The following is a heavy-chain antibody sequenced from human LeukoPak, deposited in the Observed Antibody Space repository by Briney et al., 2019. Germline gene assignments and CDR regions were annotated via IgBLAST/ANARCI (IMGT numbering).Heavy chain of an antibody. V-gene: IGHV3-64*01. D-gene: IGHD6-13*01. Sequence: GGSLRLSCAASGFTFSSYAMHWVRQAPGKGLEYVSAISSNGGSTYYANSVKGRFTISRDNAKNSLYLQMNSLRAEDTAVYYCARGYSSSWKYYFDYWGQGTLVTVSS. CDR3: ARGYSSSWKYYFDY. CDR2: ISSNGGST. J-gene: IGHJ4*02. CDR1: GFTFSSYA.